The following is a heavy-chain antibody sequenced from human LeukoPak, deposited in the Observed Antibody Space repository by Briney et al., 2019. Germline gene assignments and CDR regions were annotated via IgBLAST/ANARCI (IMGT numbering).Heavy chain of an antibody. CDR2: IYFSGST. V-gene: IGHV4-59*01. Sequence: SETLSHTRTVSGGSISSYSWSWIREPPGKGLEWVGNIYFSGSTNYNPSLKSRATISLDRSKNQFSLKLSSVTAADTAVYYCARSPLYYYQSSGHYYFDYWGQGTLVTVSS. J-gene: IGHJ4*02. CDR3: ARSPLYYYQSSGHYYFDY. CDR1: GGSISSYS. D-gene: IGHD3-22*01.